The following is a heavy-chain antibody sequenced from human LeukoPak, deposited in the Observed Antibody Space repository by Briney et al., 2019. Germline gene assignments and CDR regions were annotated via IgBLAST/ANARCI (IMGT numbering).Heavy chain of an antibody. Sequence: GGSLRLSCAASGFTLSSYAMSWVRQAPGKGLEWVSAISGSGGSTYYADSVKGRFTISRDNSKNTLYLQMNSLRAEDTAVYYCAKDKVHSGWYRAGIDYWGQGTLVTVSS. D-gene: IGHD6-19*01. V-gene: IGHV3-23*01. CDR2: ISGSGGST. J-gene: IGHJ4*02. CDR1: GFTLSSYA. CDR3: AKDKVHSGWYRAGIDY.